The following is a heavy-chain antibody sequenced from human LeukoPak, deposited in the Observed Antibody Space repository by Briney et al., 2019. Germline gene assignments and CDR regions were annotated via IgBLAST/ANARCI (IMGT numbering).Heavy chain of an antibody. V-gene: IGHV3-23*01. D-gene: IGHD6-13*01. CDR2: ISGSGGST. CDR1: GFPFSSYA. CDR3: ANDLRIAGADNFDC. J-gene: IGHJ4*02. Sequence: GGSLRLSCAASGFPFSSYAMSWVRQAPGRGLEWVSAISGSGGSTYYADSVKSRFTISRDNSKTTLYLQLNSLRSDDTAAYYCANDLRIAGADNFDCWGQGTLVTVSS.